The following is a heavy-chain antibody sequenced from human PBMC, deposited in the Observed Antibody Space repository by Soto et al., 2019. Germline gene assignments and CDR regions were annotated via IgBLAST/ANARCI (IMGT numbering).Heavy chain of an antibody. CDR3: AKERANKNEFDY. CDR2: ITDNGGRT. Sequence: GGSLRLSCAASGFTFSRDGMSWVRQAPGKGLEWVSLITDNGGRTYYADSVKGRFTISRDNTKNTLFLQMNSLRDEETAVYYCAKERANKNEFDYWGQGALVTVS. D-gene: IGHD1-1*01. V-gene: IGHV3-23*01. CDR1: GFTFSRDG. J-gene: IGHJ4*02.